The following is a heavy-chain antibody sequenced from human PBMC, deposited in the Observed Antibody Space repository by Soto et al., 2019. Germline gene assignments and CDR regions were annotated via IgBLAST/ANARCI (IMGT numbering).Heavy chain of an antibody. V-gene: IGHV4-30-2*01. Sequence: QLQLQESGSGLVKPSQTLSLTCAVSGGAISSGGYSWGWIRQPPGKGLMWIGNNYHSGSTYYNPFPTPRVTISVDRSKNPLSLGLTAVSAADRAVHYCARGPPLVWGQGTLVTVSS. D-gene: IGHD3-10*01. CDR1: GGAISSGGYS. CDR2: NYHSGST. J-gene: IGHJ4*02. CDR3: ARGPPLV.